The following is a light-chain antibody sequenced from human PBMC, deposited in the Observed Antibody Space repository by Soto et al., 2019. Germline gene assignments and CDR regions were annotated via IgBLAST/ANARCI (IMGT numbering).Light chain of an antibody. CDR2: AVT. CDR3: QQSFSNPRT. CDR1: QSVSRY. V-gene: IGKV1-39*01. Sequence: DIQMTQSPSSLSASVGDRVSITCRTSQSVSRYLYWYQHKAGNAPKLLIYAVTLLESGVPSRFSGGGSGTEFNLTISGLQPEDFAVYYCQQSFSNPRTFGQGTKVEVK. J-gene: IGKJ1*01.